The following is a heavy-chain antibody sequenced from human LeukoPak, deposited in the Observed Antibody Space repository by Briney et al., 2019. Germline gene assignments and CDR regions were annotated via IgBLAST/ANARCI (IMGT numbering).Heavy chain of an antibody. CDR3: ARRRIRDSKVDY. J-gene: IGHJ4*02. Sequence: ASVKVSCKASGGTFSSYTISWVRQAPGQGLEWMGRMNPNSGNTGYAQKFQGRVTMTRNTSISTAYMELGSLRSEDTAVYYCARRRIRDSKVDYWGQGTLVTVSS. V-gene: IGHV1-8*02. D-gene: IGHD2-15*01. CDR1: GGTFSSYT. CDR2: MNPNSGNT.